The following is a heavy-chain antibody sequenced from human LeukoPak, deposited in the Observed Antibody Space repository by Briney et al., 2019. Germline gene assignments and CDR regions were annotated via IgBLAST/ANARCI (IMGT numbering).Heavy chain of an antibody. CDR1: GYTFTSYA. D-gene: IGHD5-24*01. J-gene: IGHJ4*02. Sequence: ASVKVSCKASGYTFTSYAMHWVRQAPGQRLEWMGWINAGNGNTKYSQKFQGRVTITRDTSTSTAYMELRSLRSDDTAVYYCARVRDGYKDYWGQGTLVTVSS. CDR3: ARVRDGYKDY. CDR2: INAGNGNT. V-gene: IGHV1-3*01.